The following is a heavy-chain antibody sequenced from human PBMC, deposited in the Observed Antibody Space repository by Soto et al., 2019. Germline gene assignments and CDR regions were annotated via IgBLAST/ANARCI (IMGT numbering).Heavy chain of an antibody. CDR2: IWYDGSNK. CDR3: ARAGAYYDILTGGLGAFDI. Sequence: GGSLRLSCAASGFTFSSYGMHWVRQAPGKGLEWVAVIWYDGSNKYYADSVKGRFTISRDNSKNTLYLQMNSLRAEDTAVYYCARAGAYYDILTGGLGAFDIWGQGTMVTVSS. D-gene: IGHD3-9*01. CDR1: GFTFSSYG. V-gene: IGHV3-33*01. J-gene: IGHJ3*02.